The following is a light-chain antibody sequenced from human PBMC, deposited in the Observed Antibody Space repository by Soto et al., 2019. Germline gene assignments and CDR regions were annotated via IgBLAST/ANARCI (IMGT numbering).Light chain of an antibody. Sequence: DIQMTQSPSSLSASVGDRVTIACRASQPIANYVSWYQQKPGKPPKSLIYAASTLQSGVSPRFSGSGSGTEFTLTITSLRPEDSAVYYCQQSAKIPRTF. CDR3: QQSAKIPRT. CDR1: QPIANY. J-gene: IGKJ1*01. V-gene: IGKV1-39*01. CDR2: AAS.